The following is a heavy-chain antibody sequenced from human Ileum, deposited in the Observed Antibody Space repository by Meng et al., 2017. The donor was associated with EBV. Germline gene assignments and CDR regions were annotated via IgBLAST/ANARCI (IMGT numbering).Heavy chain of an antibody. CDR3: ARRGYSSGWYAYDY. CDR2: LYFSGST. CDR1: GGSISSGDYY. V-gene: IGHV4-39*01. Sequence: QLQLQSSGPGLVTPPVTRSLTCTVSGGSISSGDYYWGWIRQPPGKGLEWIGSLYFSGSTYSNPSLESRVTISVDTSNNQFSLKLSSVTAADTAVYYCARRGYSSGWYAYDYWGQGTLVTVSS. J-gene: IGHJ4*02. D-gene: IGHD6-19*01.